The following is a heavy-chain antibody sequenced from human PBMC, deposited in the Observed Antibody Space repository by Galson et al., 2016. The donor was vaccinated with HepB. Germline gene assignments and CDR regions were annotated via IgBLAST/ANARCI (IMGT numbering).Heavy chain of an antibody. CDR1: GFNFNSYS. CDR3: AREIPSRGKSDY. J-gene: IGHJ4*02. V-gene: IGHV3-48*02. D-gene: IGHD3-10*01. Sequence: SLRLSCAASGFNFNSYSMHWVRQAPGKGLEWVSSISSSSSSIYYADSVQGRFTISRDNAKSSLYLQMNSLRDEDTAVYYCAREIPSRGKSDYWGQGTLVTVSS. CDR2: ISSSSSSI.